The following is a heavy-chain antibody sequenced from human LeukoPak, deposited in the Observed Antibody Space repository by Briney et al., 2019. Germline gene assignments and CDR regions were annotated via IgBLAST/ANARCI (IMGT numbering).Heavy chain of an antibody. D-gene: IGHD1-7*01. J-gene: IGHJ4*02. CDR1: GFTFSSYG. Sequence: GGSLRLSCAASGFTFSSYGMHWVRQAPGKGLEWVAFIRYDGSNKYYADSVKGRFTISRDNSKNTLYLQMNSLRAEDTAVYYCTRAGNYYFEYWGQGTLVTVSS. CDR3: TRAGNYYFEY. V-gene: IGHV3-30*02. CDR2: IRYDGSNK.